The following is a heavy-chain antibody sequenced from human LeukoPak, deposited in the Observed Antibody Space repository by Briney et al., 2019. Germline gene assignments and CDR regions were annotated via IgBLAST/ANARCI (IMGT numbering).Heavy chain of an antibody. D-gene: IGHD6-13*01. CDR2: ISSSGSTI. CDR1: GFTFSDYY. J-gene: IGHJ4*02. CDR3: ARGYSSSWYYFDY. V-gene: IGHV3-11*04. Sequence: GGSLRLSCAASGFTFSDYYMNWIRQAPGKGLEWVSYISSSGSTIYYADSVKGRFTISRDNAKNSLYLQMNSLRAEDTAVYYCARGYSSSWYYFDYWGQGTLVTVSS.